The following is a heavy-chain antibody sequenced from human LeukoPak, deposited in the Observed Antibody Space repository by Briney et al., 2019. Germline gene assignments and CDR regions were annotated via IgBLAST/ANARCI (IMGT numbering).Heavy chain of an antibody. D-gene: IGHD2-15*01. V-gene: IGHV1-8*03. CDR2: MNPNSGNT. Sequence: GASVKVSCKASGYTFTSYDINWVRQATGQGLEWMGWMNPNSGNTGYAQKLQGRITITRNTSISTAYMELSSLRSEDTAVYYCARVWCSGGSCYSRYFDYWGQGTLVAVSS. J-gene: IGHJ4*02. CDR1: GYTFTSYD. CDR3: ARVWCSGGSCYSRYFDY.